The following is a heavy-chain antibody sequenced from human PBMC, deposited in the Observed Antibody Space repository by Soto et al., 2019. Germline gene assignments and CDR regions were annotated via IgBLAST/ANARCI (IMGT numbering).Heavy chain of an antibody. CDR3: ASPPRGIAAFYFDY. CDR1: GFSLSTSGVG. V-gene: IGHV2-5*01. J-gene: IGHJ4*02. Sequence: ESGPTLVNPTQTLTLTCTFSGFSLSTSGVGVGWIRQPPGKALEWLALIYWNDDKRYSPSLKSRLTITKDTSKNQVVLTVTNMDPADTATYYCASPPRGIAAFYFDYWGQGTLVTVSS. CDR2: IYWNDDK. D-gene: IGHD6-13*01.